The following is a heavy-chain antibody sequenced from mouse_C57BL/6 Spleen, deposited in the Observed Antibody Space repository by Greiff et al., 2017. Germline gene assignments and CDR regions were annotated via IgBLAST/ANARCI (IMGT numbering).Heavy chain of an antibody. V-gene: IGHV1-80*01. Sequence: SGAELVKPGASVKISCKASGYAFSSYWMNWVKQRPGKGLEWIGQIYPGDGDTNYNGKFKGKATLTADKSSSTAYMQLSSLTSEDSAVYFCARRAGTSYWYFDVWGTGTTVTVSS. CDR2: IYPGDGDT. J-gene: IGHJ1*03. CDR1: GYAFSSYW. CDR3: ARRAGTSYWYFDV. D-gene: IGHD3-3*01.